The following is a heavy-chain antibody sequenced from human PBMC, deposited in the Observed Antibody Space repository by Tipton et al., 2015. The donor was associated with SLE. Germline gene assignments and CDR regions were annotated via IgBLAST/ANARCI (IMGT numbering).Heavy chain of an antibody. CDR1: GGSLSAYY. D-gene: IGHD2-21*01. CDR2: IYITGNT. CDR3: AREVIAVSDSDAFDI. V-gene: IGHV4-4*07. J-gene: IGHJ3*02. Sequence: TLSLTCTVSGGSLSAYYLSWVRQPAGKGLEWLGRIYITGNTAYNPSLKNRVTMSIDSSKSQFSLKLNSVTAADTAVYYCAREVIAVSDSDAFDIWGQGTVVTVSS.